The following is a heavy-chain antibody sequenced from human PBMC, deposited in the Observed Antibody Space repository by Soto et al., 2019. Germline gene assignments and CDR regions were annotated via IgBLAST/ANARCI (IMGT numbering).Heavy chain of an antibody. CDR3: AKDGANPVAARFLDS. Sequence: PXGSLRLSCAASGFTFSSYAMSWVRQAPGKGLEWVAIISLEGSNKYSAKPVKDRFTISRDNSKSTLYLQMNSLRPEDTAVYYCAKDGANPVAARFLDSWGQGTPVTVSS. J-gene: IGHJ4*02. CDR2: ISLEGSNK. CDR1: GFTFSSYA. V-gene: IGHV3-30*18. D-gene: IGHD6-19*01.